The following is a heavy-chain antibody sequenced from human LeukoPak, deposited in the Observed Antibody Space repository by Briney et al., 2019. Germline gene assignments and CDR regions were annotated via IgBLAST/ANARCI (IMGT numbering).Heavy chain of an antibody. CDR1: GFTFSGYA. CDR3: AKYISGYAPNFDY. CDR2: ISDSGAIS. D-gene: IGHD6-19*01. V-gene: IGHV3-23*01. J-gene: IGHJ4*02. Sequence: GGSLRLSCAASGFTFSGYAMTWVRQAPGKGLEWVAVISDSGAISHDAESAKGRFTISRDNSKNTLYLQMNSLRAEDTALYNCAKYISGYAPNFDYWGQGTLVTVSS.